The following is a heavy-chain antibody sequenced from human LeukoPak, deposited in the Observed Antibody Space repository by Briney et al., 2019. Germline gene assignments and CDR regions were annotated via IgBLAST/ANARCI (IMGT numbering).Heavy chain of an antibody. D-gene: IGHD6-13*01. CDR1: GGSISSGSYY. J-gene: IGHJ4*02. CDR3: ASIPTYSSSWYD. CDR2: IYYSGST. V-gene: IGHV4-39*01. Sequence: SETLSLTCTVSGGSISSGSYYWGWIRQPPGKGLEWIGSIYYSGSTYYNPSLKSRVTISVDTSKNQFSLKLSSVTAADTAVYYCASIPTYSSSWYDWGQGTLVTVSS.